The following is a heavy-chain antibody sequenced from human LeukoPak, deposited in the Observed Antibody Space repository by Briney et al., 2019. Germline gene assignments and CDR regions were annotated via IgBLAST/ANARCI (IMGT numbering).Heavy chain of an antibody. CDR1: GGSFSGYY. CDR3: ARRIAARPRGYWFDP. CDR2: INHSGST. V-gene: IGHV4-34*01. Sequence: SETLSLTCAVYGGSFSGYYWSWIRQPPGKGLEWIGEINHSGSTNYNPSLKSRVTISVDTSKNQFSLKVSSVTAADTAVYYCARRIAARPRGYWFDPWGQGTLVTVSS. J-gene: IGHJ5*02. D-gene: IGHD6-6*01.